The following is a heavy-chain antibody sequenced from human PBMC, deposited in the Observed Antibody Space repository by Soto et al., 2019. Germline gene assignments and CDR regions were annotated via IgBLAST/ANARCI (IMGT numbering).Heavy chain of an antibody. V-gene: IGHV3-15*01. D-gene: IGHD5-12*01. CDR2: IKSKTDGGTT. J-gene: IGHJ3*02. CDR1: GFTFSNAL. CDR3: TSSNLQNVDIVAQHAFDI. Sequence: GGSLRLSCAASGFTFSNALMSWVRQAPGKGLEWVGRIKSKTDGGTTDYAAPVKGRFTISRDDSKNTLYLQMNSLKTEDTAVYYCTSSNLQNVDIVAQHAFDIWGQGTMVTVSS.